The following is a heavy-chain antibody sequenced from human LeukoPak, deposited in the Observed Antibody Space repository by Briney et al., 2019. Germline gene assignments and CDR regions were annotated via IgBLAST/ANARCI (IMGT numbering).Heavy chain of an antibody. D-gene: IGHD3-22*01. J-gene: IGHJ3*02. Sequence: PGGSLRLSCAASGFTFSNAWMSWVRQAPGKGLEWVGRIKSKTDGGTTDYAAPVKGRFTISRDDSKNTLYLQMNSLKTEDTAVYYCTTPSSGYSAFDIWGQGTMVTVSS. CDR1: GFTFSNAW. V-gene: IGHV3-15*01. CDR3: TTPSSGYSAFDI. CDR2: IKSKTDGGTT.